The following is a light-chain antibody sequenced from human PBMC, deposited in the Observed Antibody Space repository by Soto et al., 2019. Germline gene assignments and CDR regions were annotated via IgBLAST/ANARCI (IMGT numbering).Light chain of an antibody. V-gene: IGKV1-5*03. CDR3: QQYDSYPLT. CDR2: KTS. CDR1: QSISSW. Sequence: DIQMTQSPSTLSASVGDRVTITCRASQSISSWLAWYQQKPGKAPNLLIYKTSSLESGVPSRYSGSGSGTEFTLTVNSLQPDDFAPYYCQQYDSYPLTFGGGKKVEIK. J-gene: IGKJ4*01.